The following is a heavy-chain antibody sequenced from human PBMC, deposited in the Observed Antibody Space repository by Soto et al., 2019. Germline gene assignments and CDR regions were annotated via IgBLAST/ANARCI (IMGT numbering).Heavy chain of an antibody. D-gene: IGHD3-3*01. Sequence: GASVKVSCKASRYTFTDYYIHWVRQAPGQGLEWMGWINPNSGGTNYAQKFQGWVTMSRDTSISTAYMELSGLKFDDTAVYYCARDFWSGSRPLGGMDVWGQGTSVTVSS. CDR1: RYTFTDYY. CDR2: INPNSGGT. V-gene: IGHV1-2*04. CDR3: ARDFWSGSRPLGGMDV. J-gene: IGHJ6*02.